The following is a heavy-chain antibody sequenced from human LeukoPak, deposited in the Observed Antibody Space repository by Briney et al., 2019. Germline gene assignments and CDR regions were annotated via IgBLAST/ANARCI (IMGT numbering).Heavy chain of an antibody. J-gene: IGHJ6*02. CDR1: GGTFSSYA. Sequence: ASVKVSCKASGGTFSSYAISWVRQAPGQGLEWMGGIIPIFGTANYAQKFQGRVTITADESTGTAYMELSSLRSEDTAVYYCARGTVTTELYYYYGMDVWGQGTTVTVSS. CDR2: IIPIFGTA. CDR3: ARGTVTTELYYYYGMDV. V-gene: IGHV1-69*13. D-gene: IGHD4-11*01.